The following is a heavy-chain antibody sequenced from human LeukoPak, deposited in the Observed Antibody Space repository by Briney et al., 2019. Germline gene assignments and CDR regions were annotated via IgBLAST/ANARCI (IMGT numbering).Heavy chain of an antibody. V-gene: IGHV3-53*01. D-gene: IGHD1-14*01. Sequence: GGSLRLTCAAFGFTVSTNYMSWARQAPGKGLEWVSVVYSGGSTHYADSVKGRYTISRDNSKNTLYLQMNRLRGEDTAVYYCARGYLREPFDSWGQGTLVIVSS. CDR3: ARGYLREPFDS. CDR1: GFTVSTNY. J-gene: IGHJ4*02. CDR2: VYSGGST.